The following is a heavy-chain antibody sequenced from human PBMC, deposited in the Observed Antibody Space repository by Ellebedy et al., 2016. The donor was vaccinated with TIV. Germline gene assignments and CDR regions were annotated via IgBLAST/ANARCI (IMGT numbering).Heavy chain of an antibody. CDR2: IYPGDSDT. V-gene: IGHV5-51*01. D-gene: IGHD3-10*01. J-gene: IGHJ4*02. Sequence: GGSLRLSXKGSGYSFTSYWIGWVRQMPGKGLEWMGIIYPGDSDTRYSPSFQGQVTISADKSISTAYLQWSSLKASDTAMYYCARRHYYAAPYYFDYWGQGTLVTVSS. CDR1: GYSFTSYW. CDR3: ARRHYYAAPYYFDY.